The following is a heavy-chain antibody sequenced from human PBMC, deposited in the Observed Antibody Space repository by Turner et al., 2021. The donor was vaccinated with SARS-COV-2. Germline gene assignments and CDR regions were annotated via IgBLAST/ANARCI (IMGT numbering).Heavy chain of an antibody. V-gene: IGHV3-30*04. Sequence: QMQLVESGGGVVQPGRSLRLSCAASGFALSSFSMHWVRQSPGKGLEWVAAISYDGKDKTYADSVKGRFSISRDNSENTLSLQMDSLSPDDTAVYFCARDFVEVVPVITPTYYDYYGLDVWGQGTTVTVSS. CDR1: GFALSSFS. D-gene: IGHD2-21*01. CDR2: ISYDGKDK. CDR3: ARDFVEVVPVITPTYYDYYGLDV. J-gene: IGHJ6*02.